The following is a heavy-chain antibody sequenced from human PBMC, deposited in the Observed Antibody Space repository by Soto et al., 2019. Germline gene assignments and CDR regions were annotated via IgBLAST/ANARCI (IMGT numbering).Heavy chain of an antibody. V-gene: IGHV4-31*01. CDR3: ARSLVDTAMVGSVVENWFDP. CDR1: GGSISSGGYY. CDR2: IYYSGST. J-gene: IGHJ5*02. Sequence: PSETLSLTCTVSGGSISSGGYYWSWIRQHPGKGLEWIGYIYYSGSTYYNPSLKSPVTISVDTSKNQFSLKLSSVTAADTAVYYCARSLVDTAMVGSVVENWFDPWGQGTLVTVSS. D-gene: IGHD5-18*01.